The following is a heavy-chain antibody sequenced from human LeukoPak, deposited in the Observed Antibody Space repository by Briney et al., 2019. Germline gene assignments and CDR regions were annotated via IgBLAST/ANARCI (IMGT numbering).Heavy chain of an antibody. Sequence: SQTLSLTCTVSGGSISSGGYYWSWIRQHPGKGLEWIGYIYYSGSTYYNPSLKSRVTISVDTSKNQFSLKLSSVTAADTAVYYCARDSGPYLNYYDSSGYLDYWGQGTLVTVSS. CDR2: IYYSGST. D-gene: IGHD3-22*01. CDR1: GGSISSGGYY. J-gene: IGHJ4*02. V-gene: IGHV4-31*03. CDR3: ARDSGPYLNYYDSSGYLDY.